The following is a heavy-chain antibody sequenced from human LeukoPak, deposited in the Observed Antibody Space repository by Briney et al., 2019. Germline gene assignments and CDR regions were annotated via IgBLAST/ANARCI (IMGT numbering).Heavy chain of an antibody. CDR3: ARDQGYYDILTGYYEVGYFQH. V-gene: IGHV3-21*01. Sequence: GGSLRLSCAASGFTFSSYSMNWVRQAPGKGLEWVSSISSSSSYIYYADSVKGRFTISRDNAKNSLYLQMNSLRAEDTAVCYCARDQGYYDILTGYYEVGYFQHWGQGTLVTVSS. D-gene: IGHD3-9*01. J-gene: IGHJ1*01. CDR2: ISSSSSYI. CDR1: GFTFSSYS.